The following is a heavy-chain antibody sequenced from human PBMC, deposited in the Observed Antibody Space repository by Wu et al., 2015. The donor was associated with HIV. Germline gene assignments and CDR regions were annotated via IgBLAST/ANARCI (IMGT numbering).Heavy chain of an antibody. V-gene: IGHV1-46*01. CDR3: ASRSRGYCSGGSCYSDAFDI. D-gene: IGHD2-15*01. CDR1: GYTFTSYY. CDR2: INPSGGST. Sequence: VQPVQSGAEVKKPGASVKVSCKASGYTFTSYYMHWVRQAPGQGLEWMGIINPSGGSTSYAQKFQGRVTMTRDTSTSTVYMELSSLRSEDTAVYYCASRSRGYCSGGSCYSDAFDIWGQGTMVTVSS. J-gene: IGHJ3*02.